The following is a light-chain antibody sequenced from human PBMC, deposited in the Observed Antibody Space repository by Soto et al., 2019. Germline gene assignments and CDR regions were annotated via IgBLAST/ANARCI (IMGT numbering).Light chain of an antibody. CDR1: STDFVSYNR. Sequence: QSALTQPPSVSGSPGQSVTISCAGTSTDFVSYNRVSWYQQPPGTASKLMIYEVSKRPSGVPDRFSGSKSGNTAFLTISGLQAADEADYYYSPYKSENAYVFGTGTKVTVL. CDR2: EVS. CDR3: SPYKSENAYV. J-gene: IGLJ1*01. V-gene: IGLV2-18*02.